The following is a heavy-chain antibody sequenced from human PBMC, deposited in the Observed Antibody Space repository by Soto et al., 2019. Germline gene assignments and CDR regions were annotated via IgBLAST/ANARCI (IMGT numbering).Heavy chain of an antibody. Sequence: ASVNVSCKSSGGTFSNCSINWGRQAPGQGLEWMGGIIPIFGTANYAQKFQGRVTITADESTSTAYLDLSRLRSEDTAVYYCARPVEMATISRSYLFYWGQGTLVTVSS. CDR1: GGTFSNCS. CDR3: ARPVEMATISRSYLFY. J-gene: IGHJ4*02. V-gene: IGHV1-69*13. D-gene: IGHD5-12*01. CDR2: IIPIFGTA.